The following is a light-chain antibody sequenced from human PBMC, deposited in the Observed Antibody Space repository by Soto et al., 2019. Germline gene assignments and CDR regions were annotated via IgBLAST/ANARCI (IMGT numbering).Light chain of an antibody. CDR3: QQYGSSPWT. CDR2: GAS. CDR1: QSVSSSY. J-gene: IGKJ1*01. V-gene: IGKV3-20*01. Sequence: DIVLTQSPGAQSLSPGERATLSCRASQSVSSSYLAWYQQKPGQAPRLLIYGASSRATGIPDRFSGSGSGTDFTLTISRLEPEDFAVYYCQQYGSSPWTYGQGTKVDIK.